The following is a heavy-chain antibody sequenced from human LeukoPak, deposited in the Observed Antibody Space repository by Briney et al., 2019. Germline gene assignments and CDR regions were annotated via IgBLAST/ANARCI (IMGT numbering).Heavy chain of an antibody. CDR2: IYHSGST. D-gene: IGHD3-9*01. CDR3: ARDRGYDILTAPGWDAFDI. CDR1: GGSISSGGYY. J-gene: IGHJ3*02. Sequence: SETLSLTCTVSGGSISSGGYYWSWIRQPPGKGLEWIGYIYHSGSTYYNPSLKSRVTISVDRSKNQFSLKLSSVTAADTAVYYCARDRGYDILTAPGWDAFDIWGQGTMVTVSS. V-gene: IGHV4-30-2*01.